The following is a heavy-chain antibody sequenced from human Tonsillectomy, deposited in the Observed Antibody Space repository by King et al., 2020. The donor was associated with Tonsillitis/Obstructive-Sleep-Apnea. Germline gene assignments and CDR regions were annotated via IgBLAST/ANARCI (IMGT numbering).Heavy chain of an antibody. CDR2: VRRKAENFAT. V-gene: IGHV3-73*01. CDR1: GFTFSDSH. CDR3: SRQTNSRHDF. J-gene: IGHJ4*02. D-gene: IGHD4-11*01. Sequence: VQLVESGGGLVQPGGSLKLSCAASGFTFSDSHMHWVRQAPGKGLEWVGHVRRKAENFATAYAASVKGRFTISRDESKDTLYLEMNSLKIEDTAVYYCSRQTNSRHDFWGQGTRVTVSS.